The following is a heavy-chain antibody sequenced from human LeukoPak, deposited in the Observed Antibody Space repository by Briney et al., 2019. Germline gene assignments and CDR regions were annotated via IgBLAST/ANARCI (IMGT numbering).Heavy chain of an antibody. J-gene: IGHJ4*02. CDR2: IIPIFGTA. V-gene: IGHV1-69*05. D-gene: IGHD3-10*01. CDR1: GGTFSSYA. Sequence: SVKVSCKASGGTFSSYATSWVRQAPGQGLEWMGGIIPIFGTANYAEKFQGRVTITTDESTSTAYMELSSLRSEDTAVYYCAREWISGGSGSYIRDYWGQGTLVTVSS. CDR3: AREWISGGSGSYIRDY.